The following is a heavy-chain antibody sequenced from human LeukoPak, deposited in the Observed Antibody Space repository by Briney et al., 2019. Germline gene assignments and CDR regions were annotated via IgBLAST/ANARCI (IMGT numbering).Heavy chain of an antibody. CDR3: ATRENVVAASYYYYYGMDV. J-gene: IGHJ6*04. CDR2: FNPEDGET. Sequence: ASVKVSCKVSGYTFTGLSMNWVRQAPGKGLEWMGGFNPEDGETIYAQKFQGRVTMTEDTSTDTAYMELSSLRSEDTAVYYCATRENVVAASYYYYYGMDVWGKGTTVTVSS. D-gene: IGHD2-15*01. V-gene: IGHV1-24*01. CDR1: GYTFTGLS.